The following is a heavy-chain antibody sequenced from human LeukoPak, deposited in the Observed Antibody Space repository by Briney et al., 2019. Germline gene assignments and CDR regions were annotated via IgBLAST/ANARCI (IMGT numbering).Heavy chain of an antibody. V-gene: IGHV4-39*07. D-gene: IGHD3-22*01. CDR3: ARENYADTKGYDY. CDR2: IYYSGST. J-gene: IGHJ4*02. CDR1: GGSISSSSYY. Sequence: SETLSLTCTVSGGSISSSSYYWGWIRQPPGKGLEWIGSIYYSGSTYYSPSLKSRLSISVDTSKKQFSLKLDSVTAADTAVYYCARENYADTKGYDYWGQGIPVTVSS.